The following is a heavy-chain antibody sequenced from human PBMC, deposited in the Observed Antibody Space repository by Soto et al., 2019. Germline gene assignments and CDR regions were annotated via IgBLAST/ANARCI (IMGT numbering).Heavy chain of an antibody. Sequence: LRLSCAASGFTFTSYGMHWVRQAPGKGLEWMALILHDGSAEYYADSVKGRFTISRDNSKNTLYLQMNSLRAEDTAVYYCAKSIPRYCSSTSCYPIHWGQGTLVTVSS. CDR2: ILHDGSAE. V-gene: IGHV3-30*18. CDR3: AKSIPRYCSSTSCYPIH. D-gene: IGHD2-2*01. J-gene: IGHJ4*02. CDR1: GFTFTSYG.